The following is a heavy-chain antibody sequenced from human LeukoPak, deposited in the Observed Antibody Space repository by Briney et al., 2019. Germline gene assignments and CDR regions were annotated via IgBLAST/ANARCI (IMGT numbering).Heavy chain of an antibody. CDR3: ASWAGGNEPVASFDY. J-gene: IGHJ4*02. V-gene: IGHV1-2*02. CDR1: GYSFTAYY. Sequence: EASVKVSCKLTGYSFTAYYIFWMRQAPGQGLECMGWINLYNGATKYAQRFQSRVTMTRDTSISTAYMELSRLRSDDTATYYCASWAGGNEPVASFDYWGKGTLVTVSS. CDR2: INLYNGAT. D-gene: IGHD1-14*01.